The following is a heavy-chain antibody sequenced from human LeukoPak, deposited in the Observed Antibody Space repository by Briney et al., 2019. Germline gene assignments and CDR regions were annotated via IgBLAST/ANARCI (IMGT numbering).Heavy chain of an antibody. D-gene: IGHD6-19*01. CDR2: IYNGRNT. Sequence: SETLSLTCSASGASTSSRYWSWIRQSPGRTLEWIGHIYNGRNTKYNPSLTSRVTISVDTSKNQFSLSLTSVTAADTAIYYCAQTTGWPGFDFWGPGALITVSS. V-gene: IGHV4-59*08. CDR3: AQTTGWPGFDF. CDR1: GASTSSRY. J-gene: IGHJ4*02.